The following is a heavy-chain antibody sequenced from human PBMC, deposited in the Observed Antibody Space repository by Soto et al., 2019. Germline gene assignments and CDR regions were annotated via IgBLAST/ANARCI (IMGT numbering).Heavy chain of an antibody. V-gene: IGHV3-11*05. CDR1: GFTFTDYY. Sequence: GGTLRLSCAACGFTFTDYYMYLIRQAPGKWLEWDSYISSTGTYTNYADSVKGRFPISRDNAKNSLYLQMNSLISEDTAVYYCARDANYADNWGQGTLVTVSS. CDR3: ARDANYADN. CDR2: ISSTGTYT. J-gene: IGHJ4*02.